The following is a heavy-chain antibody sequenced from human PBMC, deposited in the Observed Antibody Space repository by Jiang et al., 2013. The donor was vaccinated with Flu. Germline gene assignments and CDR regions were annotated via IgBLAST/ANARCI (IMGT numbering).Heavy chain of an antibody. CDR3: ARWFDWLPDY. CDR2: EK. V-gene: IGHV3-7*04. J-gene: IGHJ4*02. Sequence: EKYYVDSVKGRFTISRDNAKNSLYLQMNSLRAEDTAVYYCARWFDWLPDYWGQGTLVTVSS. D-gene: IGHD3-9*01.